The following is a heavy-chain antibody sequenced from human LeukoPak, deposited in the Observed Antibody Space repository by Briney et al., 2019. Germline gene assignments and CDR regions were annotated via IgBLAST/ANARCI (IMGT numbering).Heavy chain of an antibody. CDR1: GYTFTGYY. J-gene: IGHJ6*02. Sequence: ASVKVSCKASGYTFTGYYMHWVRQAPGQGLEWMGWTNPNSGGTNYAQKFQGRVTMTRDTSISTAYMELSRLRSDDTAVYYCAMGDYYYYGMDVWGQGTTVTVSS. CDR3: AMGDYYYYGMDV. D-gene: IGHD3-16*01. V-gene: IGHV1-2*02. CDR2: TNPNSGGT.